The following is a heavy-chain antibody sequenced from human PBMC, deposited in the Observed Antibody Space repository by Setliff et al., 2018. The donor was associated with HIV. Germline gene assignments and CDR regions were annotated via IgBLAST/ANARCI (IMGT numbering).Heavy chain of an antibody. CDR3: TNRGGSGTNVGNWFDP. V-gene: IGHV1-69*13. CDR1: GDNFKNVA. CDR2: ILPIFGAT. J-gene: IGHJ5*02. Sequence: ASVKVSCKASGDNFKNVALNWVRQAPGQGLEWMGGILPIFGATDYAQKFQGRLTLTAVQSENSVYMELSSLRSDDTAVYYCTNRGGSGTNVGNWFDPWGQGTLVTVSS. D-gene: IGHD3-10*01.